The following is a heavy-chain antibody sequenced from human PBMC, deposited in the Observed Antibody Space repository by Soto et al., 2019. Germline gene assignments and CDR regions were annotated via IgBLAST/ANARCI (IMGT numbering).Heavy chain of an antibody. D-gene: IGHD1-20*01. CDR3: ARDEGISGTLVN. J-gene: IGHJ4*02. Sequence: SETLSLTCTVSGGSISHYYWSWIRQFPGKGLEWIGYIYYSGSTNYNPSLKCRVTISIDTSRSQLSLKLSSVTAADTAVYYCARDEGISGTLVNWGQGTLVTVSS. CDR1: GGSISHYY. V-gene: IGHV4-59*01. CDR2: IYYSGST.